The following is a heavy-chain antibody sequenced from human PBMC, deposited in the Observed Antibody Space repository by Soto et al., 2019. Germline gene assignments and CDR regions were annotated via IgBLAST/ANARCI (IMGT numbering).Heavy chain of an antibody. D-gene: IGHD1-20*01. J-gene: IGHJ6*02. Sequence: ASVKVSCKASGYTFTSYSMHWVRQAPGQRLERMGWINAGNGNTKYSQKFQGRVTITRDTSASTAYMELSSLRSEDTAVYYCATGGQVFYYYGMDVWGQGTTVTVSS. CDR3: ATGGQVFYYYGMDV. CDR2: INAGNGNT. V-gene: IGHV1-3*01. CDR1: GYTFTSYS.